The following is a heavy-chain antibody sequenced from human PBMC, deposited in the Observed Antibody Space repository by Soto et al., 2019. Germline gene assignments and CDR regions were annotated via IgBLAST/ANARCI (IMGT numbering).Heavy chain of an antibody. J-gene: IGHJ4*02. CDR3: AKGGSFDY. V-gene: IGHV3-23*01. D-gene: IGHD3-10*01. Sequence: GGSLRLSCAASGFTFSNYAMSWVRQAPGKGLEWVSGIHTNGVSTYYADSVKGRFTISRDNSKNTLYLQMNSLRAEDTAVYYCAKGGSFDYWGQGTLVTVSS. CDR1: GFTFSNYA. CDR2: IHTNGVST.